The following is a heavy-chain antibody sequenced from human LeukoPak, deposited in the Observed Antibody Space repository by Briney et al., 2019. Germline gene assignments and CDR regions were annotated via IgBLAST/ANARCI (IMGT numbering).Heavy chain of an antibody. CDR1: GFPFSDYA. Sequence: GGSLRLSCAASGFPFSDYAMTWVRQTPGKGLEWVSVISGGGDSVDYADSMKGRFTISRDNSKNTLYLQMNSLRAEDTAVYYCAKDRAGSSGWYDQYDYWGQGTLVTVSS. V-gene: IGHV3-23*01. J-gene: IGHJ4*02. CDR3: AKDRAGSSGWYDQYDY. D-gene: IGHD6-19*01. CDR2: ISGGGDSV.